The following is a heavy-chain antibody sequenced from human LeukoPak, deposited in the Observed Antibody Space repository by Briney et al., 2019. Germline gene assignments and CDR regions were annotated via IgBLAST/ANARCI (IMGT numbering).Heavy chain of an antibody. CDR2: ISYDGSNK. V-gene: IGHV3-30*04. D-gene: IGHD3-10*01. J-gene: IGHJ4*02. Sequence: PGGSLRLSCAAPGFTFSSYAMHWVRQAPGKGLEWVAVISYDGSNKYYADSVKGRFTISRDNSKNTLYLQMNSLRAEDTAVYYCAKDRGYYYGSGSYSNWGQGTLVTVSS. CDR3: AKDRGYYYGSGSYSN. CDR1: GFTFSSYA.